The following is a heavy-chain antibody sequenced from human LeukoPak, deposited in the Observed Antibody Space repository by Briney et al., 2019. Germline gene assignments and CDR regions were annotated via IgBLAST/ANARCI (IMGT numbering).Heavy chain of an antibody. CDR1: GRSFSGYY. CDR2: INHSGST. V-gene: IGHV4-34*01. Sequence: PSETLSLTCAVYGRSFSGYYWSWIRQPPGKGLEWIGEINHSGSTNYNPSLKSRVTISVDTSKNQFSLKLSSVTAADTAVYYCASCSDYSSFDYWGQGTLVTVSS. CDR3: ASCSDYSSFDY. D-gene: IGHD4-11*01. J-gene: IGHJ4*02.